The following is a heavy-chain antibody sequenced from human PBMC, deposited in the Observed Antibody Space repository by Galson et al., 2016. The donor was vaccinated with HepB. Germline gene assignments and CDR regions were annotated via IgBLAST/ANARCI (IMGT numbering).Heavy chain of an antibody. CDR3: ARDRLRGVVGSFHP. CDR2: IYDGGLT. D-gene: IGHD3-10*01. J-gene: IGHJ5*02. Sequence: SLRLSCAASGFTVSDSYIPWVRQAPGKGLEWVSIIYDGGLTYYADSVKGRFTISRDNSKNTVYLQINSLTAEDTAIYYCARDRLRGVVGSFHPWGQGTLVTVSS. CDR1: GFTVSDSY. V-gene: IGHV3-53*01.